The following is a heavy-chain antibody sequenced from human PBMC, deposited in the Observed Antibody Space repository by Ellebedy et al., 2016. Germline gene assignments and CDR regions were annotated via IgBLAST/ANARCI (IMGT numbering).Heavy chain of an antibody. CDR2: ISWNSAAI. D-gene: IGHD3-10*01. CDR1: GFTCDDYA. V-gene: IGHV3-9*01. J-gene: IGHJ4*02. CDR3: AKGTMDYLHH. Sequence: SLKISXATSGFTCDDYALHWVRQVPGKGLEWVSGISWNSAAIGYGEAVKGRFTISRDSAKNYLYLQMNSLRVEDTALYFCAKGTMDYLHHWGQGTLVAVSS.